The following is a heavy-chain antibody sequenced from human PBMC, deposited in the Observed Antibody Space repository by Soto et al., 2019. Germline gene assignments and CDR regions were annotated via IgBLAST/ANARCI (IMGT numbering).Heavy chain of an antibody. D-gene: IGHD5-12*01. Sequence: GGSLRLSCAASRFTFSSYAMSWVRQAPGKGLEWVSGISGTGRSTYYADSVKGRFTISRDNSKNTLYLQMNSLRAEDTAVYYCAKDPGYSGSGYFDYWGQGTLVTVSS. CDR3: AKDPGYSGSGYFDY. CDR2: ISGTGRST. CDR1: RFTFSSYA. V-gene: IGHV3-23*01. J-gene: IGHJ4*02.